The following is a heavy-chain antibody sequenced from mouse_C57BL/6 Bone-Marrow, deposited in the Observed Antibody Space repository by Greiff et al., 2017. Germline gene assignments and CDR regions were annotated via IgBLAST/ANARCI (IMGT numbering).Heavy chain of an antibody. V-gene: IGHV1-81*01. D-gene: IGHD2-1*01. J-gene: IGHJ1*03. CDR3: ARFYYGNYWYFDV. CDR2: IYPRSGNT. Sequence: QVQLQQSGAELARPGASVKLSCKASGYTFTSYGISWVKQRTGQGLEWIGEIYPRSGNTYYNEKFKGKATLTADKSSSTAYMELRSLTSEDSAVYFWARFYYGNYWYFDVWGTGTTVTVSS. CDR1: GYTFTSYG.